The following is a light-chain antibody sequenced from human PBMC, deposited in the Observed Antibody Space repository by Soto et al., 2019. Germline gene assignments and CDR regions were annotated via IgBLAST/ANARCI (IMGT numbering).Light chain of an antibody. CDR1: QTISSSH. Sequence: EIVLTQSPGTLSLSPGERATLSCRASQTISSSHLAWYQQKPGQAPRLLIYGASSRAADIPGRFSGSGSGADFTLTISRLKPEDFAVNYCQHYDSSLRTFGPGTKVEIK. CDR3: QHYDSSLRT. V-gene: IGKV3-20*01. J-gene: IGKJ1*01. CDR2: GAS.